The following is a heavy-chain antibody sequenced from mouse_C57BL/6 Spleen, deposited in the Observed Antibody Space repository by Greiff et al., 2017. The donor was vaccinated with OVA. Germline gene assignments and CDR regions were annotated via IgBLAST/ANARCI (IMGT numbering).Heavy chain of an antibody. CDR2: IYPGDGDT. CDR3: ARPPHNLDYFDY. V-gene: IGHV1-82*01. Sequence: QVQLQQSGPELVKPGASVKISCKASGYAFSSSWMNWVKQRPGKGLEWIGRIYPGDGDTNYNGKFKGKATLTADKSSSTAYMQLSSLTSEDSAVXFCARPPHNLDYFDYWGQGTTLTVSS. J-gene: IGHJ2*01. D-gene: IGHD6-1*01. CDR1: GYAFSSSW.